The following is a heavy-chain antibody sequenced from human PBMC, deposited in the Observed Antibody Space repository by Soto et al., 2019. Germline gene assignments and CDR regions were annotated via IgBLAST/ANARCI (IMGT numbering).Heavy chain of an antibody. Sequence: PGGSLRLSCAASGFTFSSYWMSWVRQAPGKGLEWVANIKQDGSEKYYVDSVKGRFTISRDNAKNSLYLQMNSLRAEDTAVYYCARGQFSYYYGSGSYHHYYYYGMDVWGQGTTVTVSS. V-gene: IGHV3-7*05. CDR1: GFTFSSYW. CDR3: ARGQFSYYYGSGSYHHYYYYGMDV. D-gene: IGHD3-10*01. CDR2: IKQDGSEK. J-gene: IGHJ6*02.